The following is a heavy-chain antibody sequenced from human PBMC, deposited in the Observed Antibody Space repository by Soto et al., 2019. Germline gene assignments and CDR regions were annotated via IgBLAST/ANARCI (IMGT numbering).Heavy chain of an antibody. CDR1: GSSVSSGSYY. V-gene: IGHV4-61*01. Sequence: PSETLSLTCTVSGSSVSSGSYYWSWIRQPPVKGLELLVYIYYSGITPHHPSLKSRVTISVDTSKNQFSLKLSSVTAADTAVYYCARDPKQWPLHHWGQGTLVTVSS. CDR3: ARDPKQWPLHH. J-gene: IGHJ1*01. D-gene: IGHD6-19*01. CDR2: IYYSGIT.